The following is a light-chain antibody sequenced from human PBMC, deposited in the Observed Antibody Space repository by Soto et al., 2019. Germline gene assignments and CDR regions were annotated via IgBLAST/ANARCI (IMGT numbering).Light chain of an antibody. V-gene: IGKV3-15*01. CDR2: GAF. J-gene: IGKJ3*01. CDR3: QQYNNWPLF. CDR1: QSVSSN. Sequence: EIVMTQSPATLSVSPGESATLSCRASQSVSSNLAWYQQKPGQAPRLLIYGAFTRATGIPARFSGSGSGTEFTLTFSSLQSEDFAVYYCQQYNNWPLFFGPGTKVDIK.